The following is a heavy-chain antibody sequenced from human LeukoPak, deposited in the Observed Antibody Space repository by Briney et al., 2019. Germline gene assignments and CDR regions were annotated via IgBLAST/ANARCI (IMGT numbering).Heavy chain of an antibody. V-gene: IGHV1-69*13. Sequence: SVKVSCKASGGTFSSYAIRWVRQAPGQGLEWMGGIIPMFGTANYAQKFQGRVTITADEYTSTPYMELSSLRSEDTAMYYCARRMVRGVHDAFDIWGQGTMVTVSS. CDR3: ARRMVRGVHDAFDI. J-gene: IGHJ3*02. D-gene: IGHD3-10*01. CDR2: IIPMFGTA. CDR1: GGTFSSYA.